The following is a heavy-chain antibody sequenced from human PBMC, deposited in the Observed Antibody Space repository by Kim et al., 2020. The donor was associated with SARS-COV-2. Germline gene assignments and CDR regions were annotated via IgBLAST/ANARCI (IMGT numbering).Heavy chain of an antibody. CDR1: GYTFTSNA. D-gene: IGHD2-8*02. CDR2: INTNTGNP. V-gene: IGHV7-4-1*02. J-gene: IGHJ4*02. CDR3: ARDSSGYFDS. Sequence: ASVKVSCKASGYTFTSNAMNWVRQAPGQGLEWMGWINTNTGNPTYAQGFPGRFVFSLDTSVSTAYLQISSLKAEDTAVYFCARDSSGYFDSWGQGTLVTVSS.